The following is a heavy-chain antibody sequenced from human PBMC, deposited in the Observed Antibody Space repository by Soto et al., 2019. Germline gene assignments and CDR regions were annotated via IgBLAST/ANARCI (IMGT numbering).Heavy chain of an antibody. V-gene: IGHV1-18*01. Sequence: QVQLVQSGAEVMKPGASVKVSCKASGYTFISYGINWVRQAPGQGLEWMGWISAYNGNTNYAQKLQGRVTMTTDTSTSTAYMELRSRRSDDTAVYYCARDFRAGIYYGSGSSIDYWGQGTLVTVSS. CDR2: ISAYNGNT. J-gene: IGHJ4*02. CDR1: GYTFISYG. D-gene: IGHD3-10*01. CDR3: ARDFRAGIYYGSGSSIDY.